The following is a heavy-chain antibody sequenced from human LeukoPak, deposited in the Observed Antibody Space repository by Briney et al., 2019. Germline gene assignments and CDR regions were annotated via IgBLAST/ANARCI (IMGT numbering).Heavy chain of an antibody. CDR2: INPKSGGT. CDR3: VPSNNFYYFDY. D-gene: IGHD1-1*01. V-gene: IGHV1-2*02. CDR1: GCTFTGYY. J-gene: IGHJ4*02. Sequence: GASVKVSCKTSGCTFTGYYMHWVRQAPGQGLEWMGWINPKSGGTSYPQKFQGRVSMTRDTSISTAYMELSRLRSDDTAVYYCVPSNNFYYFDYWGQGTLVTVSS.